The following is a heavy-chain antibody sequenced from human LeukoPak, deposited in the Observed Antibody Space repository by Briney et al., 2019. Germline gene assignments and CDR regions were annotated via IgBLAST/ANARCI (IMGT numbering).Heavy chain of an antibody. CDR2: ISYSGST. CDR1: GGSISSYY. CDR3: ARGGQLNWFDP. J-gene: IGHJ5*02. Sequence: SETLSLTCTVSGGSISSYYWSWIRQPPGKGLEWIGYISYSGSTSSNPSLRSRVTISVDTSKNQFSLRLTSVTAADTAMYYCARGGQLNWFDPWGQGTLVTVSS. V-gene: IGHV4-59*01. D-gene: IGHD5-18*01.